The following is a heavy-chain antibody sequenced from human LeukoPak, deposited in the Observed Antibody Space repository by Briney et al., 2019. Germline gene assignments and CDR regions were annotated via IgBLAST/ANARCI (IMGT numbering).Heavy chain of an antibody. V-gene: IGHV3-49*03. J-gene: IGHJ4*02. Sequence: GGSLRLSCTASGFTFGDYAMSWFRQAPGKGLEWVGFIRSKAYGGTTEYAASVKGRFTISRDDSKSIAYLRMNSLRAEDTAVYYCAKPWNWVAGSAYDYWGQGTLVTVSS. CDR1: GFTFGDYA. D-gene: IGHD6-19*01. CDR3: AKPWNWVAGSAYDY. CDR2: IRSKAYGGTT.